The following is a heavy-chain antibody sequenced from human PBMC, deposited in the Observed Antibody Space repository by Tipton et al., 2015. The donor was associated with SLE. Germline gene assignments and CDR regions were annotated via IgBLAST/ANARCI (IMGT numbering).Heavy chain of an antibody. CDR3: ARGWFGELPFDY. J-gene: IGHJ4*02. Sequence: SLRLSCAASGFTFSSYAMSWVRQAPGKGLEWVSAISGSGGSTYYADSLKGRFTISRDNAKNSLYLQMNSLRAEDTAVYYCARGWFGELPFDYWGQGTLVTVSS. D-gene: IGHD3-10*01. V-gene: IGHV3-23*01. CDR2: ISGSGGST. CDR1: GFTFSSYA.